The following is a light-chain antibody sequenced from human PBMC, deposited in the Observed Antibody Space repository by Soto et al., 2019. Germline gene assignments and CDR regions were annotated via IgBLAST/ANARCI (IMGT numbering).Light chain of an antibody. J-gene: IGKJ1*01. CDR1: QGLTTSY. CDR2: SAS. Sequence: FLTQSPGTLSLSLWEIATLSCGASQGLTTSYLAWYQQKPGQAPRLVIYSASRRATGIPDRFSGSGSGTDFTLTISRLDPEDFAAYYCQHYDRAPMWTFGQGTKVDIK. CDR3: QHYDRAPMWT. V-gene: IGKV3-20*01.